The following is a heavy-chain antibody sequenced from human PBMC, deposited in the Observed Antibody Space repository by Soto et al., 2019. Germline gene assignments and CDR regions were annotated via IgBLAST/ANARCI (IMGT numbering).Heavy chain of an antibody. Sequence: GGSLRLSCAASGFTFSSYAMSWVRQAPGKGLEWVSAISGSGGSTYYADSVKGRFTISRDNSKNTLYLQMNSLRAEDTAVYYCAKTNIVVVPAATMDGMDVWGQGTTVTVSS. CDR3: AKTNIVVVPAATMDGMDV. J-gene: IGHJ6*02. V-gene: IGHV3-23*01. CDR2: ISGSGGST. CDR1: GFTFSSYA. D-gene: IGHD2-2*01.